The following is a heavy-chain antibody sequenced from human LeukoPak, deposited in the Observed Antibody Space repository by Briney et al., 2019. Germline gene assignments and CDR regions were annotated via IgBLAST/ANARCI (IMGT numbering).Heavy chain of an antibody. CDR2: INHSGST. J-gene: IGHJ2*01. V-gene: IGHV4-34*01. CDR3: ARVYDSSGYLYWYFDL. D-gene: IGHD3-22*01. Sequence: KTSETLSLTCAVYGGSFSGYYWSWIRQPPGKGLEWIGEINHSGSTNYNPSLKSRVTISVDTSKNQFSLKLSSVAAADTAVYYCARVYDSSGYLYWYFDLWGRGTLVTVSS. CDR1: GGSFSGYY.